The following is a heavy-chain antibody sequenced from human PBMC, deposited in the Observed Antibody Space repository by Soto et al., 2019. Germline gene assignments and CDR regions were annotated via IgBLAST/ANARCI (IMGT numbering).Heavy chain of an antibody. Sequence: GGSLRLSCAASGFTFDDYAMHWVRQAPGKGLEWVSGISWNSGSIGYADSVKGRFTISRDNAKNSLYLQMNSLRAEDTALYYCAKAGSYYFDYWGQGTLVTVSS. V-gene: IGHV3-9*01. CDR2: ISWNSGSI. CDR1: GFTFDDYA. J-gene: IGHJ4*02. D-gene: IGHD1-26*01. CDR3: AKAGSYYFDY.